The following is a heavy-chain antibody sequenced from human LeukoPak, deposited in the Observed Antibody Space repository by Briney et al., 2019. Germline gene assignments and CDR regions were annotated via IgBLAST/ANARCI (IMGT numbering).Heavy chain of an antibody. CDR2: IYYSGST. V-gene: IGHV4-59*01. CDR1: GGSMSSYY. CDR3: ARVVYYGVDV. Sequence: SETLSLTCTVSGGSMSSYYWSWIRQPPGKGLEWIGYIYYSGSTDYNPSLKSRVTILVDTSKNQFSLNLSSVTAADTAVYYCARVVYYGVDVWGQGTTVTASS. J-gene: IGHJ6*02.